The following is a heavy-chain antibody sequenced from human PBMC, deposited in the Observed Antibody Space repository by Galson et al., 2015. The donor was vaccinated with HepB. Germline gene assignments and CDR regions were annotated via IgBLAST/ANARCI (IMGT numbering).Heavy chain of an antibody. CDR1: GGTFSSYT. V-gene: IGHV1-69*02. J-gene: IGHJ3*02. D-gene: IGHD3-22*01. Sequence: SVKVSCKASGGTFSSYTFSWVRQAPGQGLEWVGRIIPFLGVTDYAQKFQGRVTITADKSTSTAYMELSSLRSEDTAVYYCVGTYYDSSGFDAFDIWGQGTMVTVSS. CDR3: VGTYYDSSGFDAFDI. CDR2: IIPFLGVT.